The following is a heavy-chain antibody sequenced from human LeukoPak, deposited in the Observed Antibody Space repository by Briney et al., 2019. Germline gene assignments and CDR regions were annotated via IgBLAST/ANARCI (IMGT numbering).Heavy chain of an antibody. CDR2: ISGSGDST. CDR1: GFASSRFA. V-gene: IGHV3-23*01. CDR3: AKRAVAGTGRGFDI. D-gene: IGHD6-19*01. J-gene: IGHJ3*02. Sequence: GGSLRLSCAASGFASSRFAMTWVRRAPGPEVKGVSLISGSGDSTDYADSVKGRFTISRDNSKNTLYLQINSLRADDTAVYYCAKRAVAGTGRGFDIWGQGTLVTVSS.